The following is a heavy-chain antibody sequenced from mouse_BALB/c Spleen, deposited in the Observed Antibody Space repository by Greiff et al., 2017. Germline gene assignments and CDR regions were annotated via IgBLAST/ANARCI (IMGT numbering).Heavy chain of an antibody. CDR2: IWAGGST. J-gene: IGHJ3*01. CDR3: ARDPFWGYVSWFAY. D-gene: IGHD3-1*01. V-gene: IGHV2-9*02. Sequence: VKLQQSGPGLVAPSQSLSITCTVSGFSLTSYGVHWVRQPPGKGLEWLGVIWAGGSTNYNSALMSRLSISKDNSKSQVFLKMNSLQTDDTAMYYCARDPFWGYVSWFAYWGQGTLVTVSA. CDR1: GFSLTSYG.